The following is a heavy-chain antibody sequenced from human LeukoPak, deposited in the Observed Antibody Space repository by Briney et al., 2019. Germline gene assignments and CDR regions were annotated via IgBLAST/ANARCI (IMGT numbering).Heavy chain of an antibody. J-gene: IGHJ4*02. CDR2: IKSKTEGGTT. D-gene: IGHD1-26*01. V-gene: IGHV3-15*01. Sequence: GGSLRLSCAASGFTFSNSWMNWVRQAPGKGLEWVGRIKSKTEGGTTDYAAPVKGRFTISRDDSKNTLYLQMNSLKTEDTAVYYCTRELRQDYWGQGTQVTVSS. CDR1: GFTFSNSW. CDR3: TRELRQDY.